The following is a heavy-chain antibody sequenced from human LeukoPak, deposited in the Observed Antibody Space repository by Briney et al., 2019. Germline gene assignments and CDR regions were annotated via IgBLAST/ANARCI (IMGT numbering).Heavy chain of an antibody. CDR2: ISPSGGST. J-gene: IGHJ6*03. D-gene: IGHD5-12*01. Sequence: GASVKVSCKAFGYTFTSNYMHWVRQAPGQGPEWMGVISPSGGSTTYAQKFQGRVTLTRDMSTSTDYLELSSLRSEDTAVYYCARTTEGYAGGPGYSYYYYMDVWGKGTTVTISS. V-gene: IGHV1-46*01. CDR3: ARTTEGYAGGPGYSYYYYMDV. CDR1: GYTFTSNY.